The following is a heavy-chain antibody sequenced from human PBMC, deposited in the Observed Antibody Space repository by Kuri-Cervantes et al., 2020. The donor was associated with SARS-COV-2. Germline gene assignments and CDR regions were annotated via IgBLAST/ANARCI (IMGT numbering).Heavy chain of an antibody. CDR3: AKVRGYCSSTSCQEALPYYYYGMDV. Sequence: SETLSLTCGVSGGSLRGYYWSWIRQSPGKGLEWIGTVYYSGSTYYSPSLRSRVTISVDTSKNQFSLKLTSVTAADTAVYYCAKVRGYCSSTSCQEALPYYYYGMDVWGQGTTVTVSS. CDR2: VYYSGST. CDR1: GGSLRGYY. D-gene: IGHD2-2*01. J-gene: IGHJ6*02. V-gene: IGHV4-34*01.